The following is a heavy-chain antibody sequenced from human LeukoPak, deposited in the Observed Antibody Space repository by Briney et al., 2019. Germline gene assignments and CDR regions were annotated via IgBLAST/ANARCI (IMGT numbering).Heavy chain of an antibody. CDR3: ARNQHWSRAI. CDR1: GFTFSDFW. V-gene: IGHV3-7*01. D-gene: IGHD2-8*02. CDR2: INKDGSDK. J-gene: IGHJ4*02. Sequence: GGSLRLSCAASGFTFSDFWVEWFRQAPGKGLEWVANINKDGSDKYYMDSVTRRFSISRDNAKNSLSLQMNSLRVDDTAVYYCARNQHWSRAIWGQGILVTVSS.